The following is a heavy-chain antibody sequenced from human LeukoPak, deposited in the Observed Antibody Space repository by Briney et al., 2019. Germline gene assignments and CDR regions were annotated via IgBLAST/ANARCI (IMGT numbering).Heavy chain of an antibody. V-gene: IGHV3-23*01. Sequence: PGGSLRLSCAASGFTFSNYAMTWVRQAPEKGLEWVSDISGSGGTTYYADSVKGRFSISRDNSKNTLYLQMNSLRAEDTAVYYCAKEYAYGSGNYYNGNWFDPWGQGTLVTVSS. CDR3: AKEYAYGSGNYYNGNWFDP. CDR2: ISGSGGTT. D-gene: IGHD3-10*01. J-gene: IGHJ5*02. CDR1: GFTFSNYA.